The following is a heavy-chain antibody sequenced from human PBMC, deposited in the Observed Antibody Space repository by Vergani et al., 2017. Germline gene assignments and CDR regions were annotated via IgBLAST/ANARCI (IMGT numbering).Heavy chain of an antibody. Sequence: QVQLVESGGGVVQPGRSLRLSCAASGFTFSSYAMHWVRQAPGKGLEWVAVISYDGSNKYYADSVKGRFTISRDNSKNTLYLQMNSLRAEDTAVYYCARAEQIVGATFDYWGQGTLVTVSS. D-gene: IGHD1-26*01. CDR3: ARAEQIVGATFDY. J-gene: IGHJ4*02. V-gene: IGHV3-30*01. CDR2: ISYDGSNK. CDR1: GFTFSSYA.